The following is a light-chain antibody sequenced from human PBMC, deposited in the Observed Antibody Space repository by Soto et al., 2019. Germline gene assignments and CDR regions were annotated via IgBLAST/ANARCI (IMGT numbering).Light chain of an antibody. CDR1: QSVSSY. J-gene: IGKJ3*01. CDR2: DAS. V-gene: IGKV3-11*01. CDR3: QQRSNWPSVT. Sequence: EIVLTQSPATLSLSPGERATLSCRASQSVSSYLAWYQQKPGQAPRLLIYDASNRATGIPTRFSGSGSGTAFTLTSSSLAPEDFAVYYWQQRSNWPSVTFGPGTKVDIK.